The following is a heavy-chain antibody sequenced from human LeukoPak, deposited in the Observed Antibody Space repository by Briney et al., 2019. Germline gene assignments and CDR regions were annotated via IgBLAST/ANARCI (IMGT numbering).Heavy chain of an antibody. V-gene: IGHV4-39*01. D-gene: IGHD3-22*01. Sequence: SETLSLTRTVSGGSISSSSYYWGWIRQPPGKGLEWIGSIYYSGSTYYNPSLKSRVTISVDTSKNQFSLKLSSVTAADTAVYYCARWYYYDSSGYYESAFDIWGQGTMVTVSS. J-gene: IGHJ3*02. CDR1: GGSISSSSYY. CDR2: IYYSGST. CDR3: ARWYYYDSSGYYESAFDI.